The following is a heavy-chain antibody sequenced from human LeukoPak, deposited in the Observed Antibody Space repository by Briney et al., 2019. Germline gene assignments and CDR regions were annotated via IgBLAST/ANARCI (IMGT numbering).Heavy chain of an antibody. CDR2: INHSGST. Sequence: PSETLSLTCTVSGGSISSGDYYWSWIRQPPGKGLEWIGEINHSGSTNYNPSLKSRVTISVDTSKNQFSLKLSSVTAADTAVYYCARKKRRAASPFDYWGQGTLVTVSS. D-gene: IGHD2-15*01. CDR1: GGSISSGDYY. V-gene: IGHV4-39*07. CDR3: ARKKRRAASPFDY. J-gene: IGHJ4*02.